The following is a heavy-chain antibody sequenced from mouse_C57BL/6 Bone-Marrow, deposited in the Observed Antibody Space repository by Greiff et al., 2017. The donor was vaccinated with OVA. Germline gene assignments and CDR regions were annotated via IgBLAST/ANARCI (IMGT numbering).Heavy chain of an antibody. CDR2: ISYSGST. D-gene: IGHD2-3*01. CDR1: GYSITSGYD. CDR3: ARGGWLLRREFAY. J-gene: IGHJ3*01. Sequence: EVKLVESGPGMVKPSQSLSLTCTVTGYSITSGYDWHWIRHFPGNKLEWMGYISYSGSTNYNPSLKSRISITHDTSKNHFFLKLNSVTTEDTATXYCARGGWLLRREFAYWGQGTLVTVSA. V-gene: IGHV3-1*01.